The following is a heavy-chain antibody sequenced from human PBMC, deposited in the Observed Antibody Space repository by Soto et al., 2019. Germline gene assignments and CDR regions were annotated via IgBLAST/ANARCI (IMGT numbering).Heavy chain of an antibody. CDR2: ISYDGSNK. V-gene: IGHV3-30*18. CDR1: GFTFSSHG. D-gene: IGHD4-17*01. CDR3: AKVPSYGDPGDY. Sequence: PGGSLRLSCAASGFTFSSHGMHWVRQAPGKGLEWVAVISYDGSNKYYADSVKGRFTISRDNSKNTLYLQMNSLRAEDTAVYYCAKVPSYGDPGDYWGQGTLVTVSS. J-gene: IGHJ4*02.